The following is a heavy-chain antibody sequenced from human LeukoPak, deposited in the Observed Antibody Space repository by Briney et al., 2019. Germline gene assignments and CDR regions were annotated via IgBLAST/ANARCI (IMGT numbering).Heavy chain of an antibody. CDR1: GFAFSSFA. J-gene: IGHJ4*02. CDR2: ISGSGGST. V-gene: IGHV3-23*01. Sequence: PGGSLRLSCAASGFAFSSFAMSWVRQAPGQGLDWVSSISGSGGSTYYADSVKGRFTISRDSSKDTLYLQMNSLRAEDTAVYYCAKGVGTNDGGYYFDYWGQGTPVTVSS. CDR3: AKGVGTNDGGYYFDY. D-gene: IGHD1-26*01.